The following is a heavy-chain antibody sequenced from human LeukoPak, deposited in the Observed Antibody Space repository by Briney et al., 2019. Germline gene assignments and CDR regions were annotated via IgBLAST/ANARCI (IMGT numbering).Heavy chain of an antibody. Sequence: PGGSLRLSCAASGFTFSSYSMKWVRQAPGKGLEWVSYISSSSSTIYYADSVKGRFTISRDNAKNSLYLQMNSLRAEDTAIYYCAKDLGFGEFQVGPNHYWGQGTLVTVSS. CDR3: AKDLGFGEFQVGPNHY. CDR1: GFTFSSYS. V-gene: IGHV3-48*01. J-gene: IGHJ4*02. D-gene: IGHD3-10*01. CDR2: ISSSSSTI.